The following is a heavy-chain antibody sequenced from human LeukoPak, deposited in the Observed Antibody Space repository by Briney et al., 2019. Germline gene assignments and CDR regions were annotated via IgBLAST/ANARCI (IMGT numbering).Heavy chain of an antibody. J-gene: IGHJ4*02. D-gene: IGHD3-22*01. V-gene: IGHV4-59*01. CDR1: GGSISNYY. CDR2: IYYSGST. CDR3: ARGGSGYLRGDFDY. Sequence: KASETLSLTCTVSGGSISNYYWSWIRQPPGKGLEWIGYIYYSGSTNYNPSLKSRVTISVDTSKNQFSLKLSSVTAADTAVYYCARGGSGYLRGDFDYWGQGTLVTVSS.